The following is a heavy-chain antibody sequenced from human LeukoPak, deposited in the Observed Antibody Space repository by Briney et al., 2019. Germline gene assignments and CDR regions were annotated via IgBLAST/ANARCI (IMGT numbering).Heavy chain of an antibody. V-gene: IGHV3-21*01. CDR1: GFTFSSYR. Sequence: PGGSLRLSCEASGFTFSSYRMNWVRQAPGKGLEWVSSISSSSSYIYYADSVKGRFTISRDNAKNSLYLQMNSLRAEDTAVYYCARVLRWWYYYMDVWGKGTTVTVSS. J-gene: IGHJ6*03. CDR2: ISSSSSYI. D-gene: IGHD4-23*01. CDR3: ARVLRWWYYYMDV.